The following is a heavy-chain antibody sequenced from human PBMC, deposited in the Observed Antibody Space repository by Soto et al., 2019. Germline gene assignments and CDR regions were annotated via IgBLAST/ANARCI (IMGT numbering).Heavy chain of an antibody. V-gene: IGHV3-48*01. CDR3: AKGTLGSCGGSTCYPLDY. CDR1: GFTFSSSN. CDR2: ISSNSSAT. Sequence: GGSLRLSCTASGFTFSSSNMNWVRQAPGKGLEWLAVISSNSSATAYEDSVKGRFTISRDNAEDTLYLQMNTLRAEDTAVYYCAKGTLGSCGGSTCYPLDYWGQGTLVTVSS. D-gene: IGHD2-15*01. J-gene: IGHJ4*02.